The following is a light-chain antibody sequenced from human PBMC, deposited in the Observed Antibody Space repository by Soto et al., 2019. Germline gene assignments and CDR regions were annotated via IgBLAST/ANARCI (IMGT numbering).Light chain of an antibody. J-gene: IGKJ2*01. CDR3: KQYERGVYT. CDR2: DAS. CDR1: QNIKTH. V-gene: IGKV1-5*01. Sequence: DIQMTQSPSSLSASVGDRATISCRASQNIKTHLAWYQQKPGKAPKVLIYDASSLRRGVPSRFSGSGSGTDFTLSISSLQPDDFATYYCKQYERGVYTFGQGTRLEIK.